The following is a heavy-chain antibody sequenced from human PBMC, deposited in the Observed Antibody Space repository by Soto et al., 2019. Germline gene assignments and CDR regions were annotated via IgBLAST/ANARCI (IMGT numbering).Heavy chain of an antibody. V-gene: IGHV4-39*01. CDR1: GGSISSSSYY. J-gene: IGHJ5*02. Sequence: SETLSLTCTVSGGSISSSSYYWGWIRQPPGKGLEWIGSIYYSGSTYYNPSLKSRATISVDRSKNQFSLKRGSVTAAETAVYYCAGPAGLSIAVAGWSDWFDPWGQGTLVTVSS. D-gene: IGHD6-19*01. CDR3: AGPAGLSIAVAGWSDWFDP. CDR2: IYYSGST.